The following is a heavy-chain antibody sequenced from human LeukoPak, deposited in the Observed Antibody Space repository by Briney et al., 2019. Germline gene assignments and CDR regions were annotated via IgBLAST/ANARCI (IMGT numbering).Heavy chain of an antibody. Sequence: GESLKISCKGSGYSFSNYWIGWVRQMPGKGLEWMGIMYPGDSDTRYSPSFQGQVTISADKSISTAYLRWSSLKASDTAMYYCARLYYSSSWYPGYFQHWGQGTLVTVSS. J-gene: IGHJ1*01. D-gene: IGHD6-13*01. CDR3: ARLYYSSSWYPGYFQH. V-gene: IGHV5-51*01. CDR2: MYPGDSDT. CDR1: GYSFSNYW.